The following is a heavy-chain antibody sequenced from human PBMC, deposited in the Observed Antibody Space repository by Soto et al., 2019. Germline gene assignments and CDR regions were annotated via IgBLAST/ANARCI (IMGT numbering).Heavy chain of an antibody. CDR2: IYHSGST. J-gene: IGHJ4*02. V-gene: IGHV4-4*02. CDR1: SGSISSSNW. D-gene: IGHD6-19*01. CDR3: ASQPGYSSGWTNY. Sequence: PSETLSLTCAVSSGSISSSNWWSWVRQPPGKGLEWIGEIYHSGSTNYNPSLKSRVTISVDKSKNQFSLKLSSVIAADTAVYYCASQPGYSSGWTNYWGQGTLVTVSS.